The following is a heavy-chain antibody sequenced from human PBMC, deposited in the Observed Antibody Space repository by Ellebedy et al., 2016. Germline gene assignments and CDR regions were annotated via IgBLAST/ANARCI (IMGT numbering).Heavy chain of an antibody. CDR1: GYSFTNFT. J-gene: IGHJ5*02. Sequence: ASVKVSCKASGYSFTNFTINWVRQASGQGLEWMGWMNPKSGDTVYSQKFQGRVSMTRNTPMNTAFLDLTSLRSEDTAVYYCTRGGTTGEHTWFDPWGQGTLVTVSS. CDR3: TRGGTTGEHTWFDP. CDR2: MNPKSGDT. V-gene: IGHV1-8*01. D-gene: IGHD1-14*01.